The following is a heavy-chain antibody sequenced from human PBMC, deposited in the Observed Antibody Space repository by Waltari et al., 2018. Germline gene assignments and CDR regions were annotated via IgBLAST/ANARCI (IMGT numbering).Heavy chain of an antibody. CDR3: ARVGKAIWSGYYKTTYYYYYYMDV. J-gene: IGHJ6*03. Sequence: QVQLQQWGAGLLKPSETLYLTCAVYGGSFSGYYWSWILQPPGKGLAWIGEINHSGSTNYDPSLKSRVTISVDTSKNQFSLKLSSVTAADTAVYYCARVGKAIWSGYYKTTYYYYYYMDVWGKGTTVTVSS. CDR1: GGSFSGYY. V-gene: IGHV4-34*01. CDR2: INHSGST. D-gene: IGHD3-3*01.